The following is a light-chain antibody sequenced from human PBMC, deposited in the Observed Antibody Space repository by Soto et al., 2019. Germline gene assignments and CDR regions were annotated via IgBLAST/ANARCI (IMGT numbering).Light chain of an antibody. CDR2: GAS. CDR1: QSVNSRY. J-gene: IGKJ2*01. V-gene: IGKV3-20*01. Sequence: EIVLTQSPGTLSLSPGERATLSCRASQSVNSRYLAWYQQKPGQDPILVISGASSRATDIPDRFSGSGSGTDFTLTISRLEPEDFAVYYCQQYGGSPPLTFGQGTRLEIK. CDR3: QQYGGSPPLT.